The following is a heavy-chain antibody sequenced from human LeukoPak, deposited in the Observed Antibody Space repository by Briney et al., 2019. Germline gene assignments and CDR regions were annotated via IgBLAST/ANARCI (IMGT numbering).Heavy chain of an antibody. Sequence: ASVKVSCKASGYTFTSYGISWVRQAPGQGLEWMGWISAYNGNTNYAQKLQGRVTMTTDTSTSTAYMELRSLRPDDTAVYYCARDGQYYDILTGHDYWGQGTLVTVSS. CDR1: GYTFTSYG. D-gene: IGHD3-9*01. CDR3: ARDGQYYDILTGHDY. CDR2: ISAYNGNT. J-gene: IGHJ4*02. V-gene: IGHV1-18*01.